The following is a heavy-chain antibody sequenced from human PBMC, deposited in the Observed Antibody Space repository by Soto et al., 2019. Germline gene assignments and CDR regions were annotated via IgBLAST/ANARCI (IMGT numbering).Heavy chain of an antibody. D-gene: IGHD3-3*01. Sequence: PGGSLRLSCAASGFTFSNAWMSWVRQAPGKGLEWVGRIKSKTDGGTTDYAAPVKGRFTISRDDSKNTLYLQMNSLKTEDTAVYYCTTPREFYDFWSGYTHDAFDIWGQGTMVTVSS. V-gene: IGHV3-15*01. CDR2: IKSKTDGGTT. CDR1: GFTFSNAW. CDR3: TTPREFYDFWSGYTHDAFDI. J-gene: IGHJ3*02.